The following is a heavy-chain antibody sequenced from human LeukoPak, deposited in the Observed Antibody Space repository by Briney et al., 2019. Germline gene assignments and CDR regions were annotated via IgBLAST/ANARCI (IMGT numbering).Heavy chain of an antibody. CDR2: ISGSGGTT. Sequence: PGWSLRLSCAASGFTFSSYALSWLRQALGKGLEWLAGISGSGGTTHYAGSVKGRFTIARDNSMNALYLQMNSLRAEDTAVYYGGKFLEWLLMYDMDVCGKGTTVTVSS. J-gene: IGHJ6*03. CDR3: GKFLEWLLMYDMDV. CDR1: GFTFSSYA. D-gene: IGHD3-3*01. V-gene: IGHV3-23*01.